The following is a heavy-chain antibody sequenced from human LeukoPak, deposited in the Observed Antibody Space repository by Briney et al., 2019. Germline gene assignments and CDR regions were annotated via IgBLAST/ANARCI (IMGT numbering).Heavy chain of an antibody. CDR3: ARVFVAMVTFDY. D-gene: IGHD5-18*01. J-gene: IGHJ4*02. V-gene: IGHV4-39*07. CDR1: GGSISSSSYY. CDR2: IYYSGST. Sequence: PSEALSLTCTVSGGSISSSSYYWGWIRQPPGKGLEWIGSIYYSGSTYYNPSLKSRVTISVDTSKNQFSLKLSSVTAADTAVYYCARVFVAMVTFDYWGQGTLVTVSS.